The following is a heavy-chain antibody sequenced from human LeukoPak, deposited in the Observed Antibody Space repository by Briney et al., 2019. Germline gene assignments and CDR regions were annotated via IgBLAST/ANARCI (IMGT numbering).Heavy chain of an antibody. CDR2: IFYSGTT. CDR1: GGVTSSSNYY. Sequence: PSETLSLTCTVSGGVTSSSNYYWAWIRQPPGKGLEWMGSIFYSGTTHYNSSLKSRVTISIDTSKNQFSLKLSSVTAADTAVYYCARLSNYGGHSGDGYWGQGTLVTVSS. J-gene: IGHJ4*02. D-gene: IGHD4-23*01. V-gene: IGHV4-39*01. CDR3: ARLSNYGGHSGDGY.